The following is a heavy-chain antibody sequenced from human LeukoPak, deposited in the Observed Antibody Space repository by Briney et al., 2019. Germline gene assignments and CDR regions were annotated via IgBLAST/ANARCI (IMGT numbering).Heavy chain of an antibody. CDR3: ATRVAMVDY. CDR1: GGSISSCSYY. J-gene: IGHJ4*02. V-gene: IGHV4-61*02. CDR2: IYTSGST. Sequence: ASQTLSLTCTVSGGSISSCSYYWSWIRQPAGKGLEWIGRIYTSGSTNYNPSLKSRVTISVDTSKNQFSLKLSSVTAADTAVYYCATRVAMVDYWGQGTLVTVSS. D-gene: IGHD5-12*01.